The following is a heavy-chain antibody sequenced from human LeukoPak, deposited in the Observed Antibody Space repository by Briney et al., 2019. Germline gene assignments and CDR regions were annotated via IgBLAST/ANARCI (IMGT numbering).Heavy chain of an antibody. CDR3: ARVRIAVAQYYYYYYMDV. CDR1: GGTFSSYA. J-gene: IGHJ6*03. D-gene: IGHD6-19*01. Sequence: ASVKVSCKAFGGTFSSYAISWVRQAPGQGLEWMGGIIPIFGTANYAQKFQGRVTITTDESTSTAYMELSSLRSEDTAVYYCARVRIAVAQYYYYYYMDVWGKGTTVTVSS. V-gene: IGHV1-69*05. CDR2: IIPIFGTA.